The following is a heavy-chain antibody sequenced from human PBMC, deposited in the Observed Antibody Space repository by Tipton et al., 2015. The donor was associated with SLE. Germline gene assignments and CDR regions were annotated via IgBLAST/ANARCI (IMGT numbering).Heavy chain of an antibody. CDR1: GGSISSYY. J-gene: IGHJ4*02. CDR3: ARGDSSSWYRY. Sequence: TLSLTCTVSGGSISSYYWSWIRQPPGKGLEWIGNIYYSGSTNYNPSLKSRVTISVDTSKNQFSLKLSSVTAADTAVYYCARGDSSSWYRYWGQGTLVTVSS. D-gene: IGHD6-13*01. CDR2: IYYSGST. V-gene: IGHV4-59*12.